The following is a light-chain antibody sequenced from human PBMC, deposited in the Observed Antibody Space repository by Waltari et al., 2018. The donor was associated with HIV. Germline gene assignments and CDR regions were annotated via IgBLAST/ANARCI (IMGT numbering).Light chain of an antibody. Sequence: QSVVTQPPSASGTPGQRVTISCSGSNSTIGSSTLNWYLQLPGTAPKLLIYRNNQRASGVPDRFSGSKSGSSASLAISVLQSEDEADYYCATWDDSLHGPVFGGGTKLTVL. V-gene: IGLV1-44*01. CDR3: ATWDDSLHGPV. CDR2: RNN. CDR1: NSTIGSST. J-gene: IGLJ3*02.